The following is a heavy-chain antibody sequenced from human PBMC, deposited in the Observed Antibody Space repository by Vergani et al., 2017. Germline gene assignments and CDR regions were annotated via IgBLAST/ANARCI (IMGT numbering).Heavy chain of an antibody. CDR3: ARSGGLVVVPAAPYYYYYGMDV. CDR1: GFTFSSYA. Sequence: EVQLLESGGGLVQPGGSLRLSCAASGFTFSSYAMNWVRQAPGKGLEWVSYISSSSSTIYYADLVKVRFTISRDNSKNSLYLQMNSLRAEDTAVYYCARSGGLVVVPAAPYYYYYGMDVWGQGTTVTVSS. J-gene: IGHJ6*02. CDR2: ISSSSSTI. D-gene: IGHD2-2*01. V-gene: IGHV3-48*04.